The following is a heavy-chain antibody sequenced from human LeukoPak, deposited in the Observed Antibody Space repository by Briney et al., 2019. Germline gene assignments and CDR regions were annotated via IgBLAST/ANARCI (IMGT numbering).Heavy chain of an antibody. D-gene: IGHD6-19*01. Sequence: SETLSLTCTVSGFSISSGYYWGWIRQPPGKGLEWTGSIYHSGSTYYNPSLKSRVTISVDTSKNQFSLKLSSVTAADTAVYYCARENAVAVTGGWFVPWGQRTLVTVSS. CDR3: ARENAVAVTGGWFVP. CDR1: GFSISSGYY. J-gene: IGHJ5*02. CDR2: IYHSGST. V-gene: IGHV4-38-2*02.